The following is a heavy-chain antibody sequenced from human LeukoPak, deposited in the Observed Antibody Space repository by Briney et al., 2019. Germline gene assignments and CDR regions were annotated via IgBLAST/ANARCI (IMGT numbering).Heavy chain of an antibody. CDR1: GGSISSSSYY. J-gene: IGHJ4*02. Sequence: NPSETLSLTCTVSGGSISSSSYYWGWIRQPPGKGLEWIGSIYYSGSTYYNPSLKSRVTISVDTSKNQFSLKLGSVTAADTAVYYCAREAYYYDSSGMVDYWGQGTLVTVSS. D-gene: IGHD3-22*01. V-gene: IGHV4-39*07. CDR3: AREAYYYDSSGMVDY. CDR2: IYYSGST.